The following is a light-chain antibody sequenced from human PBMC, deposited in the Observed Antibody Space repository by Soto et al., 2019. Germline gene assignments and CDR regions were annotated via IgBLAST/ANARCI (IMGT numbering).Light chain of an antibody. V-gene: IGKV1-5*01. J-gene: IGKJ1*01. Sequence: DIQMTQSPSTLSASVGDRVTITCRASQSISSWLAWYQQKPGKAPKLLIYDASSLESGVPSRFSGSGSGTEFTLTISSLQPDDFAVYYCHQYHLWPWTFGQGTKVDIK. CDR2: DAS. CDR1: QSISSW. CDR3: HQYHLWPWT.